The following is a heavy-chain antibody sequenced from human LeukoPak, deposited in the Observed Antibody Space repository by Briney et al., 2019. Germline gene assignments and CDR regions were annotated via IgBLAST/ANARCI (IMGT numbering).Heavy chain of an antibody. Sequence: SETLSLTCTVSGGSISSYYWGWIRQPPGKGLEWIGSIFHSGGTYYNPSLKSRVTISVDTSKNQFSLKLRSVTAADTAVYYCATPDSSSSSLDYWGQGTLVTVSS. CDR2: IFHSGGT. CDR3: ATPDSSSSSLDY. CDR1: GGSISSYY. D-gene: IGHD6-6*01. V-gene: IGHV4-39*01. J-gene: IGHJ4*02.